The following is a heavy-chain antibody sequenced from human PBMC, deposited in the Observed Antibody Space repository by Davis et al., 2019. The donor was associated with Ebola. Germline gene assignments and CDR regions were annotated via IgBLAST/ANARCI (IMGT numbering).Heavy chain of an antibody. Sequence: GESLKISCAVSGFNFSTYRMNWVRQAPGKGLEWVSSISSTSSYIYYAESVRGRFAISRDNAKKSLFLQMNSLRAEDTAVYYCARDPAFSSFDYWGQGALVTVSS. J-gene: IGHJ4*02. V-gene: IGHV3-21*01. CDR1: GFNFSTYR. D-gene: IGHD6-6*01. CDR2: ISSTSSYI. CDR3: ARDPAFSSFDY.